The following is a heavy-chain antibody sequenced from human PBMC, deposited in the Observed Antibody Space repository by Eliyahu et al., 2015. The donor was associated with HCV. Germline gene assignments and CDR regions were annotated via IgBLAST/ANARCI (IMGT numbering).Heavy chain of an antibody. Sequence: EVQLVESGGGLVQPGGSLRLSCAASGFTFSSYWMHWVRQAPGKGLVWVSRINSDGSSTSYADSVKGRFTISRDNAKNTLYLQMNSLRAEDTAVYYCARDPLVLRYFDWSAQSQWVYGMDVWGQGTTVTVSS. CDR3: ARDPLVLRYFDWSAQSQWVYGMDV. V-gene: IGHV3-74*01. D-gene: IGHD3-9*01. J-gene: IGHJ6*02. CDR2: INSDGSST. CDR1: GFTFSSYW.